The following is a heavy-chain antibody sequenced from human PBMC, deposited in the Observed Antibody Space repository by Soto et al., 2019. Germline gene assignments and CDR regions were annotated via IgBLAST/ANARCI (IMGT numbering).Heavy chain of an antibody. CDR2: IYSIGNT. V-gene: IGHV4-39*01. CDR3: ASLNGDYVYY. CDR1: GGSIRSSAY. J-gene: IGHJ4*02. D-gene: IGHD4-17*01. Sequence: PSETLSLTCTVSGGSIRSSAYWGWIRQPPGKGLEWIGSIYSIGNTYYNPSLKSGVTISADTSKNQFSLNLISVTAADTAVYYCASLNGDYVYYWGQGTQVTVSS.